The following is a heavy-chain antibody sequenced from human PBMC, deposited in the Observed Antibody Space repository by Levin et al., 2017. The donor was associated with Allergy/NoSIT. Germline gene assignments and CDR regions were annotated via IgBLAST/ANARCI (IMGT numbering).Heavy chain of an antibody. V-gene: IGHV4-34*01. CDR2: INHSGST. J-gene: IGHJ4*02. CDR1: GGSFSGYY. Sequence: SQTLSLTCAVYGGSFSGYYWSWIRQPPGKGLEWIGEINHSGSTNYNPSLKSRVTISVDTSKNQFSLKLSSVTAADTAVYYCARGANCSGGSCYYYFDYWGQGTLVTVSS. D-gene: IGHD2-15*01. CDR3: ARGANCSGGSCYYYFDY.